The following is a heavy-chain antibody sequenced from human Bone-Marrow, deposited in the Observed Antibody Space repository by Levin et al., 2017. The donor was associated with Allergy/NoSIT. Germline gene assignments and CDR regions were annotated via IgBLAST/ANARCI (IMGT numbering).Heavy chain of an antibody. CDR2: INPSGGST. CDR1: GYTFTNYY. D-gene: IGHD5-18*01. CDR3: ARAYNYGYGY. Sequence: ASVKVSCKASGYTFTNYYMHWVRQAPGQGLEWMGTINPSGGSTSYAQKIQGRVTMTRDTSTSTIYMELSSLRSEDTAVYYCARAYNYGYGYWGQGTLVTVSS. J-gene: IGHJ4*02. V-gene: IGHV1-46*01.